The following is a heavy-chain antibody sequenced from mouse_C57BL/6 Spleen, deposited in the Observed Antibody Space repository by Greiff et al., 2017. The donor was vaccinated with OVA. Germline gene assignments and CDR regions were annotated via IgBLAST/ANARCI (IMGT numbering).Heavy chain of an antibody. D-gene: IGHD1-1*01. CDR3: ARGDYGSSYSSYWYFDV. Sequence: EVQLQQSGPELVKPGASVKISCKASGYTFTDYYMNWVKQSHGKSLEWIGDINPNNGGTSYNQKFKGKATLTVDKSSSTAYMELRSLTSEDSAVYYCARGDYGSSYSSYWYFDVWGTGTTVTVSS. J-gene: IGHJ1*03. V-gene: IGHV1-26*01. CDR1: GYTFTDYY. CDR2: INPNNGGT.